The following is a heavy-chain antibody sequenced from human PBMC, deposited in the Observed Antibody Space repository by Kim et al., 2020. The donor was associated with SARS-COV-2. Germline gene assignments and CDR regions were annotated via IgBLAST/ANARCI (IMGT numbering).Heavy chain of an antibody. CDR3: AKDILEQQLAFKYYYDYGMDV. CDR2: ISGSGGST. J-gene: IGHJ6*02. V-gene: IGHV3-23*01. D-gene: IGHD6-13*01. CDR1: GFTFSSYA. Sequence: GGSLRLSCAASGFTFSSYAMSWVRQAPGKGLEWVSAISGSGGSTYYADSVKGRFTISRDNSKNTLYLQMNSLRAEDTAVYYCAKDILEQQLAFKYYYDYGMDVWGQETTVTVSS.